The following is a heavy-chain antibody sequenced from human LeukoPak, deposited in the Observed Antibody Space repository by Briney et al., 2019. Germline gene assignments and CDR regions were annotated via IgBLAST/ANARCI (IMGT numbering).Heavy chain of an antibody. CDR1: GGSISSYY. D-gene: IGHD2-21*01. CDR2: IHYSGST. CDR3: ARVERTAIFY. Sequence: PSETLSLTCTVSGGSISSYYWSWIRQPPRKGLEWIGYIHYSGSTNYNPSLKSRVTISVDTSKNQFSLKLSSVTAADTAVYYCARVERTAIFYWGQGTLVTVSS. V-gene: IGHV4-59*01. J-gene: IGHJ4*02.